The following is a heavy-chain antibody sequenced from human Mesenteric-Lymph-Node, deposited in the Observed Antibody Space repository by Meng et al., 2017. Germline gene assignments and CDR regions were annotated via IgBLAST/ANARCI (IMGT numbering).Heavy chain of an antibody. Sequence: SETLSLTCATSGDSVSTDSAAWNWIRQSPSRGLEWLGRTYYRSKWYTDYAVSVKSRITISPDTSKNQFSLHLNSVTPEDTAVYYCATTTAGGAWFDPWGQGTLVTVSS. CDR3: ATTTAGGAWFDP. J-gene: IGHJ5*02. CDR1: GDSVSTDSAA. CDR2: TYYRSKWYT. D-gene: IGHD1-14*01. V-gene: IGHV6-1*01.